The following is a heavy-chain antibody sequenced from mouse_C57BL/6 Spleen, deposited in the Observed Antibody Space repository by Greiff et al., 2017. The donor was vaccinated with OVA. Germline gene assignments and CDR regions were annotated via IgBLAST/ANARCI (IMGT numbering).Heavy chain of an antibody. D-gene: IGHD1-1*01. V-gene: IGHV5-12*01. J-gene: IGHJ1*03. CDR1: GFTFSDYY. CDR3: ARHYYGNWYFDV. CDR2: ISNGGGSS. Sequence: EVHLVESGGGLVQPGGSLKLSCAASGFTFSDYYMYWVRQTPEKRLEWVAYISNGGGSSYYPDTVKGGFTISTDNAKNTLYLQMSRLKSEDTAMYYCARHYYGNWYFDVWGTGTTVTVSS.